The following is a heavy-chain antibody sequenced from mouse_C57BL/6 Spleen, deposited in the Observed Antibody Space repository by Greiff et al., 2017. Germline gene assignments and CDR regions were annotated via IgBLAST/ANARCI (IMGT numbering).Heavy chain of an antibody. CDR1: GYTFTDYY. V-gene: IGHV1-26*01. CDR2: INPNNGGT. CDR3: ARGDSSVLFAY. Sequence: VQLQQSGPELVKPGASVKISCKASGYTFTDYYMNWVKQSHGKSLEWIGDINPNNGGTSYNQKFKGKATLTVDKSSSTAYMELRSLTSEDSAVYYCARGDSSVLFAYWGQGTLVTVSA. D-gene: IGHD3-2*02. J-gene: IGHJ3*01.